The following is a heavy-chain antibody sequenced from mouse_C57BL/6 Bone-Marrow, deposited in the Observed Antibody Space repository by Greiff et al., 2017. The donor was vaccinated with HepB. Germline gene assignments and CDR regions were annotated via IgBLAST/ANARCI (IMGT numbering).Heavy chain of an antibody. CDR3: ALSLLRVGSWFAY. D-gene: IGHD1-1*01. CDR2: IWGGGST. Sequence: VKVVESGPGLVAPSQSLSITCTVSGFSLTSYGVDWVRQPPGKGLEWLGVIWGGGSTNYNSALMSRLSISKDNSKSQVFLKMNSLQTDDTAMYYCALSLLRVGSWFAYWGQGTLVTVSA. CDR1: GFSLTSYG. J-gene: IGHJ3*01. V-gene: IGHV2-9*01.